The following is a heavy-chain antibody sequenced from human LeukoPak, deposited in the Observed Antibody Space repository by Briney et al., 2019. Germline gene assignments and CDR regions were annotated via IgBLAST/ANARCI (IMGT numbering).Heavy chain of an antibody. Sequence: GSLRLSCAASGFTFSDYSMNWVRQAPGKGLEWITYIGIDSGNTNYADSVKGRFTISGDKAKNSLYLQMNSLRVEDTAVYYCARDYKYAFDNWGQGTLVTVSS. V-gene: IGHV3-48*01. CDR2: IGIDSGNT. CDR1: GFTFSDYS. CDR3: ARDYKYAFDN. D-gene: IGHD5-24*01. J-gene: IGHJ4*02.